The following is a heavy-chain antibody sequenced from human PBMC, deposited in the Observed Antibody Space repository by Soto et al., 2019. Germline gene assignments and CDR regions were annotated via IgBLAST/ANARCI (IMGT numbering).Heavy chain of an antibody. CDR1: GGSISSYY. Sequence: QVQLQESGPGLVKPSETLSLTCTVSGGSISSYYWSWIRQPPGKGLEWIGYIYYSGSTNYNPSLKSRVTISVDTSKNRVSLKMSSVTAADTAVYYCARLPLANYGGIFDPWGQGTLVTVSS. D-gene: IGHD4-17*01. CDR3: ARLPLANYGGIFDP. CDR2: IYYSGST. V-gene: IGHV4-59*01. J-gene: IGHJ5*02.